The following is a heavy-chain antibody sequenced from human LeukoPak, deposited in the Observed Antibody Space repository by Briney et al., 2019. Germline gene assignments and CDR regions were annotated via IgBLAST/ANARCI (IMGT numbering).Heavy chain of an antibody. V-gene: IGHV3-74*01. J-gene: IGHJ4*02. CDR3: ARGASDSSGYFDY. D-gene: IGHD3-22*01. Sequence: PGGSLRLSCAASGFTFSGHWMHWVRQAPEKGLVWVSRINSDGSSRDYADSVKGRFTISRDNAKNTLYLQMNSLRAEDTAVYSCARGASDSSGYFDYWGQGTLVTVSS. CDR2: INSDGSSR. CDR1: GFTFSGHW.